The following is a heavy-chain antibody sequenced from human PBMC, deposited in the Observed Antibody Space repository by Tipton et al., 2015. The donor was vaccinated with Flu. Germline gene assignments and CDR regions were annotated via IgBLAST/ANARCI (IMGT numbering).Heavy chain of an antibody. CDR3: ARVRWLEGLFYYYYMDV. Sequence: QLVQSGAEVKKPGASVKVSCYTSDYTLSNSGFSWVRQAPGQGLEWIGWINTYNGNTNYAQKLQDRVTMTTDTSTSTAYMELRSLRSDDTAVYYCARVRWLEGLFYYYYMDVWGKGSTVTVSS. CDR2: INTYNGNT. V-gene: IGHV1-18*01. CDR1: DYTLSNSG. D-gene: IGHD6-19*01. J-gene: IGHJ6*03.